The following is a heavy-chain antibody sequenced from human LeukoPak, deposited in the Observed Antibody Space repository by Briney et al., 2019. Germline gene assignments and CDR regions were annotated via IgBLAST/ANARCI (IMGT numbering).Heavy chain of an antibody. J-gene: IGHJ3*01. CDR1: GFTFSDYP. D-gene: IGHD5-24*01. CDR2: ISSNGGNT. CDR3: VKDLDDYPPSDACDL. V-gene: IGHV3-64D*06. Sequence: GGSLRLSCSASGFTFSDYPMHWVRQAPGKGLESDSTISSNGGNTHYADSVKGRFTISRDNSKNTLYLQMSSLRAEDTALYYCVKDLDDYPPSDACDLWGQGTMVTVSS.